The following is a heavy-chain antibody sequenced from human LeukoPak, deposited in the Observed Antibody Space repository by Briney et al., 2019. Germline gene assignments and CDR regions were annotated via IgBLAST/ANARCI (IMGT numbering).Heavy chain of an antibody. V-gene: IGHV4-59*01. CDR1: SGSISSYY. D-gene: IGHD1-26*01. CDR2: IYYTGTT. CDR3: ARYFSGKTLDY. Sequence: SETLSLTCTVSSGSISSYYWSWIRQPPGKGLEWIGYIYYTGTTSYNPSLNSRVTISVDTSKNQFSLELSSVTAADTAVYFCARYFSGKTLDYWGQGTLVTVSS. J-gene: IGHJ4*02.